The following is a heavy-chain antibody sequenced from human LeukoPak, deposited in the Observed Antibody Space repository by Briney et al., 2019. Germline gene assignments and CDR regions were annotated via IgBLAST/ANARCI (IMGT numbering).Heavy chain of an antibody. D-gene: IGHD6-6*01. V-gene: IGHV1-2*02. CDR2: INPNSGGT. J-gene: IGHJ4*02. Sequence: ASVKVSCKASGYTFTGYYMHWVRQAPGQGLEWMGWINPNSGGTNYAQKFQGRVTMTRDTSISTAYMELSRLRSDDTAVYYCARGPYSSSSLFGYWGQGTLVTVSS. CDR3: ARGPYSSSSLFGY. CDR1: GYTFTGYY.